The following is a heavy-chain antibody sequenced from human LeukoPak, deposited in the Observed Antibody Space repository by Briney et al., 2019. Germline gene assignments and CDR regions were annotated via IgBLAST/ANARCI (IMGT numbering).Heavy chain of an antibody. CDR3: ARDRIAAAGTPDY. Sequence: GGSLRLSCAASGFTSSSYSMNWVRQAPGEGLEWVSSISSSSSYIYYADSVKGRFTISRDNAKNSLYLQMNSLRAEDAAVYYCARDRIAAAGTPDYWGQGTLVTVSS. D-gene: IGHD6-13*01. V-gene: IGHV3-21*01. J-gene: IGHJ4*02. CDR1: GFTSSSYS. CDR2: ISSSSSYI.